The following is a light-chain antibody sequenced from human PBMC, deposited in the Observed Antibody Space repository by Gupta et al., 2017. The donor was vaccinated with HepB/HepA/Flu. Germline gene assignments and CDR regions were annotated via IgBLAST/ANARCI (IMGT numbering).Light chain of an antibody. V-gene: IGKV1-9*01. CDR3: QQHHSFPWT. Sequence: DIKLTQSPSFLSASVGDRVTITCRASQGISRFLAWYQQKPGKAPNLLIYSASTVKSGVPSRFSGSGCGTEFTLTFSSLQPDDFATYYCQQHHSFPWTFGQGTKVEIK. CDR1: QGISRF. CDR2: SAS. J-gene: IGKJ1*01.